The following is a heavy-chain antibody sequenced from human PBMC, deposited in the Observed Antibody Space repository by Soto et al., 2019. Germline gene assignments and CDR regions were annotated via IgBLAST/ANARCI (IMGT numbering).Heavy chain of an antibody. CDR3: ARGPDYEGYFDY. V-gene: IGHV1-69*13. CDR2: IILPFGTP. Sequence: SVKVSCKASGGTFSNYAIAWLRQAPGQGLEWMGGIILPFGTPNYAQKFQGRVTISADESMTTAYVEMSGLTSEDTAVYYCARGPDYEGYFDYWGRGTLVTVSS. J-gene: IGHJ4*02. CDR1: GGTFSNYA. D-gene: IGHD4-17*01.